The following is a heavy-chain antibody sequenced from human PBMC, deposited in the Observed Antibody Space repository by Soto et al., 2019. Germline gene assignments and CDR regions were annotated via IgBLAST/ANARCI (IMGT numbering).Heavy chain of an antibody. CDR2: INWNSGSI. CDR3: ANALCGYHHDPFAY. Sequence: GGSLRLSCAASGFTFDDYAMHWVRQAPGKGLEWVSGINWNSGSIGYADSVKGRFTISKDTAKNSLFLQMNSLRAEDTALYYFANALCGYHHDPFAYCGQGTTVIVSS. D-gene: IGHD5-12*01. J-gene: IGHJ4*02. V-gene: IGHV3-9*01. CDR1: GFTFDDYA.